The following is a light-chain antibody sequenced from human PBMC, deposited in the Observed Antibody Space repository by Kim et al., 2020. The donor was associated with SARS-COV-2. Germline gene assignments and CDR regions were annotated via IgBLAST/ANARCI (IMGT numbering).Light chain of an antibody. CDR2: AAS. J-gene: IGKJ2*01. CDR3: QQSYSTHT. CDR1: QSISSY. V-gene: IGKV1-39*01. Sequence: LSASVGDRVTITCRASQSISSYLNWYQQKPGKAPKLLIYAASSLQSGVPSRFSGSGSGTDFTLTISSLQPEDFATYYCQQSYSTHTFGQGTKLEIK.